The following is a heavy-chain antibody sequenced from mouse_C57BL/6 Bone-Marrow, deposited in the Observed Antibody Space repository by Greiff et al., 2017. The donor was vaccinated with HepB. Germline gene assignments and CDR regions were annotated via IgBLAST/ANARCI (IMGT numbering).Heavy chain of an antibody. CDR2: ISNLAYSI. J-gene: IGHJ4*01. V-gene: IGHV5-15*01. CDR1: GFTFSDYG. CDR3: ARRHYAMDY. Sequence: EVQLQESGGGLVQPGGSLKLSCAASGFTFSDYGMAWVRQAPRKGPEWVAFISNLAYSIYYADTVTGRFTISRENAKNTLYLEMSSLRSEDTAMYYCARRHYAMDYWGQGTSVTVSS.